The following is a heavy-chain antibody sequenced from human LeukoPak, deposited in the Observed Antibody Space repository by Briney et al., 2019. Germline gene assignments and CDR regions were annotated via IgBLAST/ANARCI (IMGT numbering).Heavy chain of an antibody. CDR2: ISGSGGST. V-gene: IGHV3-23*01. CDR3: AKVPTITFGGVIVTPYYFDY. CDR1: GFTFSSYA. Sequence: GGSLRLSCAASGFTFSSYAMSWVRQAPGKGLEWVSAISGSGGSTYYADSVKGRFTISRDKSKNTLYLQMNSLRVEDTAVYYCAKVPTITFGGVIVTPYYFDYWGQGTLVTVSS. J-gene: IGHJ4*02. D-gene: IGHD3-16*02.